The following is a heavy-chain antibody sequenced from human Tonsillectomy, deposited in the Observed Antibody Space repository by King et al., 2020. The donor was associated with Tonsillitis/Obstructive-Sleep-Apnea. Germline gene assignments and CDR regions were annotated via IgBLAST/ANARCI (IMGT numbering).Heavy chain of an antibody. D-gene: IGHD3-3*01. Sequence: QLVQSGGGLVQPGRSLRLSCAASGFTFDDYAMHWVRQAPGKGLEWVSGINWNSGTMGYADSVKGRFTISRDNAKNSLYLQMNSLRAEDSALYYCAKGGFLEWLLDYWGQGTLVTVSS. CDR2: INWNSGTM. V-gene: IGHV3-9*01. CDR3: AKGGFLEWLLDY. CDR1: GFTFDDYA. J-gene: IGHJ4*02.